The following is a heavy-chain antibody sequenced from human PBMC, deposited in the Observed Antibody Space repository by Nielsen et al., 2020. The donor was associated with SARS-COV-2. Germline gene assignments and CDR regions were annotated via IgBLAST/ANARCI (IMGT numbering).Heavy chain of an antibody. Sequence: ASVKVSCKASGDTFTSYDINWVRQATGQGLEWMGWMNPNSGNTGYAQKFQGRVTMTRNTSISTAYMELRSLRSDDTAVYYCARTRITGTTRADYWGQGTLVTVSS. D-gene: IGHD1-7*01. V-gene: IGHV1-8*01. CDR3: ARTRITGTTRADY. CDR2: MNPNSGNT. J-gene: IGHJ4*02. CDR1: GDTFTSYD.